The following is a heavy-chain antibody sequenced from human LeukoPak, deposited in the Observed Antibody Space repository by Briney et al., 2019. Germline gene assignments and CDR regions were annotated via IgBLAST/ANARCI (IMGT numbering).Heavy chain of an antibody. CDR1: GLTFSAYG. Sequence: GGSLRLSCAASGLTFSAYGMHWVRQAPGKGLEWVAVIWSDGSNRYYAESVRGRFTISRDNSKTTLYLQMNTLIIEDTAVYYRASAAGAFDNWGQGTMITVSS. V-gene: IGHV3-33*01. CDR2: IWSDGSNR. CDR3: ASAAGAFDN. J-gene: IGHJ3*02. D-gene: IGHD6-13*01.